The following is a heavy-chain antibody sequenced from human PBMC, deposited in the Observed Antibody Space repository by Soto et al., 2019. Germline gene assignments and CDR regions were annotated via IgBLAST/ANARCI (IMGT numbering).Heavy chain of an antibody. CDR3: ASSKHDTNYYDFWSAQNYYYGMDV. CDR1: GGTFSSYA. J-gene: IGHJ6*02. Sequence: ASVKVSCKASGGTFSSYAISWVRQAPGQGLEWMGGIIPIFGTANYAQKFQGRVTITADESTSTAYMELSSLRSEDTAVYYCASSKHDTNYYDFWSAQNYYYGMDVWGQGATVTVSS. CDR2: IIPIFGTA. V-gene: IGHV1-69*13. D-gene: IGHD3-3*01.